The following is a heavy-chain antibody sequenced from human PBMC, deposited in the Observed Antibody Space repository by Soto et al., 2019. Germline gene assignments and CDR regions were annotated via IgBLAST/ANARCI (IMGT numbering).Heavy chain of an antibody. CDR3: ARDCPTGDGYYYGMDV. Sequence: ASVKVSCKASGYTFTSYYMHWVRQAPGQGLEWMGIINPSGGSTSYAQKFQGRVTMTRDTPTSTVYMELSSLRSEDTAVYYCARDCPTGDGYYYGMDVWGQGTTVTVSS. CDR2: INPSGGST. J-gene: IGHJ6*02. CDR1: GYTFTSYY. D-gene: IGHD7-27*01. V-gene: IGHV1-46*01.